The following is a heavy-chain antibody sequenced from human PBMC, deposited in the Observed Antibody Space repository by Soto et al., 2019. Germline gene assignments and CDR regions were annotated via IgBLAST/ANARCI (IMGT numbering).Heavy chain of an antibody. CDR2: IWYDGSNK. D-gene: IGHD2-15*01. CDR3: ARAGGGYCSGGSCYHDAFDI. CDR1: GFTFSSYG. J-gene: IGHJ3*02. V-gene: IGHV3-33*01. Sequence: LRLSCAASGFTFSSYGMHWVRQAPGKGLEWVAVIWYDGSNKYYADSVKGRFTISRDNSKNTLYLQMNSLRAEDTAVYYCARAGGGYCSGGSCYHDAFDIWGQGTMVTVSS.